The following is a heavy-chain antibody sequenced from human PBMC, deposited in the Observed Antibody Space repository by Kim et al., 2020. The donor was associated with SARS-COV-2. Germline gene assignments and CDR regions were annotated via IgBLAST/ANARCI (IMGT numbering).Heavy chain of an antibody. Sequence: GGSLRLSCAASGFTFSSYGMHWVRQAPGKGLEWVAVIWYDGSNKYYADSVKGRFTISRDNSKNTLYLQMNSLRAEDTAVYYCARETHGGTSEADYWGQGTLVTVSS. V-gene: IGHV3-33*01. CDR3: ARETHGGTSEADY. CDR1: GFTFSSYG. D-gene: IGHD2-15*01. J-gene: IGHJ4*02. CDR2: IWYDGSNK.